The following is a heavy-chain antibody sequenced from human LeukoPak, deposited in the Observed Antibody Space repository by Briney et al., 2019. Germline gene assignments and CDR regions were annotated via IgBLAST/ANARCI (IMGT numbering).Heavy chain of an antibody. Sequence: PGGSLRLSCAASGFTFSSYEMNWVRQAPGKGLEWFPYISNSDSTVHYADSVKGRFTIPRDNAQSSLYLQMSSLRAEDTAVYYCARVEDDYGDYYYGMDVWGQGTTVTVSS. CDR2: ISNSDSTV. V-gene: IGHV3-48*03. J-gene: IGHJ6*02. D-gene: IGHD4-17*01. CDR1: GFTFSSYE. CDR3: ARVEDDYGDYYYGMDV.